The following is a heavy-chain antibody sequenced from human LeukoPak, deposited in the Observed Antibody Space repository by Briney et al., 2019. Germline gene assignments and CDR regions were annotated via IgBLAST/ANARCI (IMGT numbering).Heavy chain of an antibody. Sequence: SETLSLTCTVSGGSISSGGYYWSWIRQHPGKGLEWIGYIYYSGSTNYNPSLKSRVTISVDTSKNQFSLKLSSVTAADTAVYYCARGKGSYYDILTGYYPSYWYFDLWGRGTLVTVSS. D-gene: IGHD3-9*01. V-gene: IGHV4-61*08. CDR3: ARGKGSYYDILTGYYPSYWYFDL. J-gene: IGHJ2*01. CDR1: GGSISSGGYY. CDR2: IYYSGST.